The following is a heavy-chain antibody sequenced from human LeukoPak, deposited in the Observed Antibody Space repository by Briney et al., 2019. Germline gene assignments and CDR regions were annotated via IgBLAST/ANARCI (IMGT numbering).Heavy chain of an antibody. V-gene: IGHV4-30-4*01. CDR2: IYYSGST. D-gene: IGHD2-15*01. Sequence: PSQTLSLTCTVSGGSISSGDYYWSWIRQPPGKGLEWIGYIYYSGSTYYNPSLKSRVTISVDTSKNQFSLKLSSVTAADTAVYYCARGIWGKAEGGSCYWFDPWGQGTLVTVSS. J-gene: IGHJ5*02. CDR3: ARGIWGKAEGGSCYWFDP. CDR1: GGSISSGDYY.